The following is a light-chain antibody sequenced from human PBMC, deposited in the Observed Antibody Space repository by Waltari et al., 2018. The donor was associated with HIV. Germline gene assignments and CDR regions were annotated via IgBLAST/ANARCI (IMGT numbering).Light chain of an antibody. CDR1: SSDIGAYDS. CDR3: SSYGDSLRVL. V-gene: IGLV2-8*01. J-gene: IGLJ3*02. Sequence: QSALTQPPSASGSLGQSVTISCTGSSSDIGAYDSVSWFQQHPRSAPNLLLYEVTRWPSTVSDRFSGSRSGSTAFLTVAGLQPDDEATYFCSSYGDSLRVLFGGGTNVTVL. CDR2: EVT.